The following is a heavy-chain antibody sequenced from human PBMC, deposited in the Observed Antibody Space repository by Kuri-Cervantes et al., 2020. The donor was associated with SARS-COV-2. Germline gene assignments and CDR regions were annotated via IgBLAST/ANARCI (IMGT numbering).Heavy chain of an antibody. D-gene: IGHD3-3*01. CDR3: TRNDFWSGYLQDV. V-gene: IGHV3-30-3*01. CDR2: IPYDGSNK. CDR1: GFTFSSYA. Sequence: GESLKISCAASGFTFSSYAMHWVRQAPGKGLEWVAVIPYDGSNKYYADSVKGRFTISRDNSKNTLYLQMNSLRAEDTAVYYCTRNDFWSGYLQDVWGKGTTVTVSS. J-gene: IGHJ6*04.